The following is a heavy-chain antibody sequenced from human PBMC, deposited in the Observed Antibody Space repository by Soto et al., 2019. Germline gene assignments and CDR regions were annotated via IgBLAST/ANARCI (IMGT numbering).Heavy chain of an antibody. CDR3: ARATVTRVDY. D-gene: IGHD4-17*01. V-gene: IGHV4-30-2*01. CDR2: IYHSGST. J-gene: IGHJ4*02. Sequence: PSETLSLTCTVSGGSISSGGYSWSWIRQPPGKGLEWIGYIYHSGSTYYNPSLKSRVTISVDRSKNQFSLKLSSVTAADTAVYYCARATVTRVDYWGPGTLVTVSS. CDR1: GGSISSGGYS.